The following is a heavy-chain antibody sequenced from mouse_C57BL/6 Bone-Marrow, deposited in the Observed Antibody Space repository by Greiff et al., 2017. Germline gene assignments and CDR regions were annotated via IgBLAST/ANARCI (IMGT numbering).Heavy chain of an antibody. J-gene: IGHJ2*01. Sequence: EVQVVESGGGLVKPGGSLKLSCAASGFTFSSYTMSWVRQTPEKRLEWVATISGGGGNTYYPASVKGRFTISRDNAKNTLYLQMSSLRSEDTALYYCARLSTMVTYFDYWGQGTTLTVSS. CDR2: ISGGGGNT. V-gene: IGHV5-9*01. D-gene: IGHD2-2*01. CDR3: ARLSTMVTYFDY. CDR1: GFTFSSYT.